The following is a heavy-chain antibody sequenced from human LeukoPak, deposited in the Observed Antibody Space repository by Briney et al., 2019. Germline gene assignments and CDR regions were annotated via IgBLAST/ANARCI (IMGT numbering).Heavy chain of an antibody. CDR1: GFTFSNAW. J-gene: IGHJ3*02. CDR2: IKSKTDGGTT. CDR3: AKDGGSDPDSFDI. Sequence: GGSLRLSCAASGFTFSNAWMSWVRQAPGKGLEWVGRIKSKTDGGTTDYAAPVKGRFTISRDNSKNTLYLQMNSLRAEDTAVYYCAKDGGSDPDSFDIWGQGTMVTVSS. D-gene: IGHD2-21*02. V-gene: IGHV3-15*01.